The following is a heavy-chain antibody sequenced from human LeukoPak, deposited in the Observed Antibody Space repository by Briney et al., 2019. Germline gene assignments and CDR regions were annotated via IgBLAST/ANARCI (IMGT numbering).Heavy chain of an antibody. D-gene: IGHD3-10*01. CDR2: ISGSGGCT. CDR1: GFTFSSYA. CDR3: AKGSFMVRFYGMDV. Sequence: GGSLRLSCAASGFTFSSYAMSWVRQAPGKGLEWVSAISGSGGCTYYADSVKGRFTISRDNSKNTLYLQMNSLRAEDTAVYYCAKGSFMVRFYGMDVWGQGTTVTVSS. J-gene: IGHJ6*02. V-gene: IGHV3-23*01.